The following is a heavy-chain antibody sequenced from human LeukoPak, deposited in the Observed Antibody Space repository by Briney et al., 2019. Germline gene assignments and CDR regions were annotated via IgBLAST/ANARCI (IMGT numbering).Heavy chain of an antibody. D-gene: IGHD3-3*01. CDR3: AKGEVTIFGEFIDNYHYYGMDV. CDR2: MFYTGRN. J-gene: IGHJ6*02. Sequence: SQTLSLTCTVSGGSISSGDYYWSWVRQPPGKGLEWIGNMFYTGRNESNPSLRSRLTMSVDTSKNQFSLKLTSVTAADTAVYYCAKGEVTIFGEFIDNYHYYGMDVWGQGTTVTVSS. CDR1: GGSISSGDYY. V-gene: IGHV4-30-4*01.